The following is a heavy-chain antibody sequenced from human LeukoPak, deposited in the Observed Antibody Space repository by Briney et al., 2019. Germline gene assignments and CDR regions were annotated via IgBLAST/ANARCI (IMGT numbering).Heavy chain of an antibody. CDR3: ARAPPYSSGWSFFDY. D-gene: IGHD6-19*01. J-gene: IGHJ4*02. V-gene: IGHV4-59*01. CDR1: GGSISSYY. CDR2: IYYSGGT. Sequence: PSETLSLTCTVSGGSISSYYWSWIRQPPGKGLEWIGYIYYSGGTNYNPSLKSRVTISVDTSKNQFSLKLSSVTAADTAVYYCARAPPYSSGWSFFDYWGQGTLVTVSS.